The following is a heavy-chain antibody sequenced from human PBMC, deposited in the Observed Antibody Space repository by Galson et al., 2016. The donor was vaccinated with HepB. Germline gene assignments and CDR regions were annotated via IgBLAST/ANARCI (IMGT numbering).Heavy chain of an antibody. Sequence: SLRLSCAASGFTFSKYSMNWVRQAPGMRLEWVSSISLSSSYIYYADSVQGRFTISRDNAKNSLYLQMNSLRAEDTAVYYWVRDKEDSRGYFGYWGQGTLVTVAS. CDR2: ISLSSSYI. CDR1: GFTFSKYS. V-gene: IGHV3-21*01. D-gene: IGHD3-22*01. J-gene: IGHJ4*02. CDR3: VRDKEDSRGYFGY.